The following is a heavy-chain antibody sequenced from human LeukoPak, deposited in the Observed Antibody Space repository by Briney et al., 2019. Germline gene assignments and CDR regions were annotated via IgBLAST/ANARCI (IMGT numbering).Heavy chain of an antibody. V-gene: IGHV4-34*01. Sequence: SETLSLTCAVYGGSFSGYYWSWIRQPPGKGLELIGEINHSGSTNYNPSLKSRVTISVDTSKNQFSLKLSSVTAADTAVYYCARGTRGNWNYPFDYWGQGTLVTVSS. CDR3: ARGTRGNWNYPFDY. CDR2: INHSGST. J-gene: IGHJ4*02. D-gene: IGHD1-7*01. CDR1: GGSFSGYY.